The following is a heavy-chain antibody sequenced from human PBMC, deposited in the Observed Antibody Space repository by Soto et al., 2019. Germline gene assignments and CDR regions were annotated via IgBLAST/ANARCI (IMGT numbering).Heavy chain of an antibody. CDR3: ARGAGDLPY. CDR2: ISRSSTNI. CDR1: GFTFSSYT. J-gene: IGHJ4*02. Sequence: EVQLVQSGGGLVQPGGSLTLSCAASGFTFSSYTMTWVRQAPGKGLEWVSSISRSSTNIHYADSIKGRFTISRDNAKNSLYLQMNSLSAEDTAVYYCARGAGDLPYWGQGTLVNVSS. V-gene: IGHV3-21*01. D-gene: IGHD7-27*01.